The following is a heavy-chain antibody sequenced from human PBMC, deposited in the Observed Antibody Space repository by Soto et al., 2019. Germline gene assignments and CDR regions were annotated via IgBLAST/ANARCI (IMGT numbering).Heavy chain of an antibody. CDR2: IYSGGST. CDR3: ARGPRRGSYYYFDY. J-gene: IGHJ4*02. D-gene: IGHD1-26*01. Sequence: GGSLRLSCAASGFTVSSNYMSWVRQAPGKGLEWVSVIYSGGSTYYADSVKGRFTISRHNSKNTLYLQMNSLRAEDTVVYYCARGPRRGSYYYFDYWGQGTLVTVSS. CDR1: GFTVSSNY. V-gene: IGHV3-53*04.